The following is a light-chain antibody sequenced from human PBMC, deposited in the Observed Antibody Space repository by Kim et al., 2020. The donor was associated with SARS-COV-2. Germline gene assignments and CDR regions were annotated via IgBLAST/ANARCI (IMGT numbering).Light chain of an antibody. CDR3: QVWDSTTTV. CDR2: QDE. CDR1: RLGNKY. Sequence: VSPGKTASITCSGDRLGNKYVCWYQQKPGQSPVVVMYQDERRPSGIPERFSGSNSGNTATLTISGTQAMDEADYYCQVWDSTTTVFGGGTQLTVL. V-gene: IGLV3-1*01. J-gene: IGLJ2*01.